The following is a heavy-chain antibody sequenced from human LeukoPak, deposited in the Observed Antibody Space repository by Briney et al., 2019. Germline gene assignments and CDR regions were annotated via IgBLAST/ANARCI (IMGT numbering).Heavy chain of an antibody. CDR2: LDPEEGET. Sequence: GASVKVSCKASGYTFTSYDINWVRQATGKGLEWMGGLDPEEGETIYAQKFQGRVTMTEDTSTDTAYMELNSLRSEDTAVYYCATDVGVSRSPWGQGTLVTVSS. V-gene: IGHV1-24*01. D-gene: IGHD3-10*01. CDR1: GYTFTSYD. J-gene: IGHJ5*02. CDR3: ATDVGVSRSP.